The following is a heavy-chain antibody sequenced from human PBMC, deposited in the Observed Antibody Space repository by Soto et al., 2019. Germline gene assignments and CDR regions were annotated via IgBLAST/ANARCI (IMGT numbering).Heavy chain of an antibody. V-gene: IGHV1-69*02. CDR2: IIPILGIA. CDR3: ARLTTLSSGLDY. D-gene: IGHD6-19*01. J-gene: IGHJ4*02. Sequence: QVQLVQSGAEVKKPGSSVKVSCKASGGTFSSYTISWVRQAPGQGLEWMGRIIPILGIANYAQKFQGRVTITADKSTSTAYMELSSLRSEDTAVYYCARLTTLSSGLDYWGQGNLVTVSS. CDR1: GGTFSSYT.